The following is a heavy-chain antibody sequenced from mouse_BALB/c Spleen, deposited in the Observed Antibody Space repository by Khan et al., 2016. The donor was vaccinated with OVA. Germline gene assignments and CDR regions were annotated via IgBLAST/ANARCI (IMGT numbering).Heavy chain of an antibody. CDR3: ARNYDYDEGLAY. CDR1: GFSLTTYG. J-gene: IGHJ3*01. Sequence: VELKESGPGLVQPSQSLSITCTVSGFSLTTYGVHWVRQSPGKGLEWLGVIWSGGSTDYNAAFISRLSISKDRSKSQVFFKMNSLQVNDTAIYYCARNYDYDEGLAYWGQGTLVTVSA. CDR2: IWSGGST. V-gene: IGHV2-2*02. D-gene: IGHD2-4*01.